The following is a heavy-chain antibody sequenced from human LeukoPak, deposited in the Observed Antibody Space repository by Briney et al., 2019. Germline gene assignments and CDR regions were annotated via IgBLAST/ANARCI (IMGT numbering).Heavy chain of an antibody. CDR3: AKNLDIVVVPAASHY. D-gene: IGHD2-2*03. CDR1: GFTFSSYG. Sequence: GGSLRLSCAASGFTFSSYGMHWVRQAPGKGLEWVAVIWYDGSNKYYADSVKGRFTISRDNSKNTLYLQMNSLRAEDTAVYYCAKNLDIVVVPAASHYWGQGTLVTVSS. J-gene: IGHJ4*02. CDR2: IWYDGSNK. V-gene: IGHV3-33*06.